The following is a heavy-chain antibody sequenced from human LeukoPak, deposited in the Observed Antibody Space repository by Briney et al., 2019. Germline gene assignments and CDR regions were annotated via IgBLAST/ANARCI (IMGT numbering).Heavy chain of an antibody. CDR1: GGTFSSYA. D-gene: IGHD2-15*01. V-gene: IGHV1-69*13. CDR3: ARAYSQAHLHAFDI. CDR2: IIPIFGTA. J-gene: IGHJ3*02. Sequence: SVKVSCKASGGTFSSYAISWVRQAPGQGLEWMGGIIPIFGTANYAQKFQGRVTITADESTSTAYMELSSLRSEDTAVYYCARAYSQAHLHAFDIWGQGTMVTVSS.